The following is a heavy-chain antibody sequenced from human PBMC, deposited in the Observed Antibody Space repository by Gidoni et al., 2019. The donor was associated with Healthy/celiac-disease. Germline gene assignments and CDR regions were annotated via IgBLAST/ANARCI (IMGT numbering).Heavy chain of an antibody. CDR2: INSDGSST. V-gene: IGHV3-74*01. CDR1: GFTFSSYW. CDR3: ARGGYCSGGSCYSAYYYYMDV. Sequence: EVQLVESGGGLVQPGGSLRLSCAASGFTFSSYWMPWVRQAPGKGLVWVSRINSDGSSTSYADSVKGRFTISRDNAKNTLYLQMNSLRAEDTAVYYCARGGYCSGGSCYSAYYYYMDVWGKGTTVTVSS. J-gene: IGHJ6*03. D-gene: IGHD2-15*01.